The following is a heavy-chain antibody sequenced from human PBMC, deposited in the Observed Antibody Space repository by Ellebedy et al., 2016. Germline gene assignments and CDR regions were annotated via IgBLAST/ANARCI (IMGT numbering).Heavy chain of an antibody. D-gene: IGHD6-19*01. CDR2: ISAYNGNT. V-gene: IGHV1-18*04. CDR1: GYTFNEYG. CDR3: ARGWEYSSGWGWFDP. Sequence: ASVKVSCKASGYTFNEYGISWVRQAPGQGLEWMGWISAYNGNTNYAQKLQGRVTMTTDTSTSTAYMELRSLRSDDTAVYYCARGWEYSSGWGWFDPWGQGTLVTVSS. J-gene: IGHJ5*02.